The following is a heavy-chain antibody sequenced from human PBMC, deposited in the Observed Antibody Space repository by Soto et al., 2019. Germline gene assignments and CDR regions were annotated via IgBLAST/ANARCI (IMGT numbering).Heavy chain of an antibody. J-gene: IGHJ4*02. V-gene: IGHV4-31*03. CDR1: GGSISSGGYY. CDR3: AREICGGKGSYFDY. D-gene: IGHD2-15*01. CDR2: IYYSGST. Sequence: QVQLQESGPGLVKPSQTLSLTCTVSGGSISSGGYYWSWIRQHPGKGLEWIGYIYYSGSTYYNPSLKSRVTISVDTSKNQFSLKLSSVTAADTAVYYCAREICGGKGSYFDYWGQGTLVTVSS.